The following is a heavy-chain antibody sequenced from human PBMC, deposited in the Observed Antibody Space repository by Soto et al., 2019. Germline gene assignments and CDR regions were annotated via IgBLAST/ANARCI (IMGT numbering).Heavy chain of an antibody. CDR3: ARFGREWLSAHHYGMDF. J-gene: IGHJ6*02. Sequence: PGGSLRLSCAASGFTFSSYAMHWVRQAPGKGLEWVAVISYDGSNKYYADSVKGRFTISRDNSKNTLYLQMNSLRAEDTAVYYCARFGREWLSAHHYGMDFWGQGTTVTVSS. V-gene: IGHV3-30-3*01. CDR2: ISYDGSNK. CDR1: GFTFSSYA. D-gene: IGHD3-3*01.